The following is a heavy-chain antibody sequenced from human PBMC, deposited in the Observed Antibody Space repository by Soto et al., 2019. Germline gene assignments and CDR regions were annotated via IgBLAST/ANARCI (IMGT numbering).Heavy chain of an antibody. D-gene: IGHD6-6*01. Sequence: QVQLQESGPGLVKPSETLSLTCTVSGGSISSYYWSWIRQPPGKGLEWIGYIYYSGSTNYNPSLKSRVTISVDTSKNQFSLKLSSVTAADTAVYYCARHKLAGSSSSFSLDYWGQGTLVTVSS. J-gene: IGHJ4*02. CDR3: ARHKLAGSSSSFSLDY. V-gene: IGHV4-59*08. CDR1: GGSISSYY. CDR2: IYYSGST.